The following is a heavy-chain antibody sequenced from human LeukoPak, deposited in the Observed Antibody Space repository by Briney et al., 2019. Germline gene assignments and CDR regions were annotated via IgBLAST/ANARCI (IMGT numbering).Heavy chain of an antibody. J-gene: IGHJ4*02. Sequence: SETLSLTCTVSGGSISSSSYYWGWIRQPPGKGLEWIGSIYYSGSTYYNPSLKSRVTISVGTSKNQFSLKLSSVTAADTAVYYCARDSDSGYDRLQEFDYWGQGTLVTVSS. D-gene: IGHD5-12*01. CDR1: GGSISSSSYY. CDR3: ARDSDSGYDRLQEFDY. V-gene: IGHV4-39*07. CDR2: IYYSGST.